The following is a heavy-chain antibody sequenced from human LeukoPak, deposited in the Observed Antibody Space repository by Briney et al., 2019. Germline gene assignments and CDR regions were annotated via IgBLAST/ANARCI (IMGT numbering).Heavy chain of an antibody. J-gene: IGHJ4*02. CDR3: ARGFILIGDYGDYDY. CDR1: GGSISNGAYY. D-gene: IGHD4-17*01. Sequence: PSETLSLTCTVSGGSISNGAYYWNWIRQHPGKGLEWIGFIYHSGSTYYNPSLKSRATISVDTSKNRFSLKLSSVTAADTAVYYCARGFILIGDYGDYDYWGQGTLVTVSS. V-gene: IGHV4-31*03. CDR2: IYHSGST.